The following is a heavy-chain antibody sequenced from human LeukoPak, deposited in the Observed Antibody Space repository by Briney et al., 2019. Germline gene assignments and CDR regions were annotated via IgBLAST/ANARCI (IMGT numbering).Heavy chain of an antibody. J-gene: IGHJ4*02. CDR3: AKIYSYGSRSFDY. Sequence: VGSLRLSCAASGFTFSSYEMNWVRQAPGKGLEWVSYISSSGSTIYYADSVKGRFTISRDNAKNSLYLQMNSLRAEDTAVYYCAKIYSYGSRSFDYWGQGTLVTVSS. CDR2: ISSSGSTI. V-gene: IGHV3-48*03. D-gene: IGHD5-18*01. CDR1: GFTFSSYE.